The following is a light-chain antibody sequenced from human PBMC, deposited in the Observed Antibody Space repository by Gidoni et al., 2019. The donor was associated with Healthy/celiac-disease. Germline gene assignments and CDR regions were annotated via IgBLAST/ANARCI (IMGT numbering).Light chain of an antibody. CDR3: QQYDNLPIT. V-gene: IGKV1-33*01. CDR2: DAS. CDR1: QDISNY. Sequence: IQLTQSPSTLSASVGDRVTITCQESQDISNYLNWYQQKPGKDPKLLSYDASNLETGVPSRFSGSGSGTDFTFTISRLQPEDIATYYCQQYDNLPITFGQGTRLEIK. J-gene: IGKJ5*01.